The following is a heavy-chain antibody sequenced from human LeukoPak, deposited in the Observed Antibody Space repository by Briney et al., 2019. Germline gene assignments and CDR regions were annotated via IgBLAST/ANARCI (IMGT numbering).Heavy chain of an antibody. V-gene: IGHV1-69*04. D-gene: IGHD6-19*01. J-gene: IGHJ6*04. CDR1: GGTFSSYA. CDR3: ARVRLDYYYGMDV. Sequence: SVKVSCKASGGTFSSYAISWVRQAPGQGLEWMGRIIPIFGIANYAQKFQGRVTITADKSTSTAYMELSSLRSEDTAVYYCARVRLDYYYGMDVWGKGTTVTVSS. CDR2: IIPIFGIA.